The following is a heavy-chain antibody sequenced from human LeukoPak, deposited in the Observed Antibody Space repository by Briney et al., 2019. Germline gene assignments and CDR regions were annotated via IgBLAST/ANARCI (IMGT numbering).Heavy chain of an antibody. Sequence: SETLSLTCTVSGGSITSYYWTWIRQPPGKGREWIGYIYYYGSTNYNPSLKSRVTISVDTSKNQFFLRLSSVTAADTAVYYCAKCDFWSGYPFYYGMDAWGQGTTVTVSS. V-gene: IGHV4-59*08. CDR1: GGSITSYY. D-gene: IGHD3-3*01. J-gene: IGHJ6*02. CDR2: IYYYGST. CDR3: AKCDFWSGYPFYYGMDA.